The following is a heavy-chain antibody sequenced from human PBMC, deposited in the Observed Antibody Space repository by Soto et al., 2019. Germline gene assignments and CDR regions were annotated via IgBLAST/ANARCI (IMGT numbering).Heavy chain of an antibody. CDR1: GYTFTGYY. CDR2: ISPNSGGT. J-gene: IGHJ6*02. Sequence: GASVKVSCKASGYTFTGYYMHWVRQAPGQGLEWMGWISPNSGGTNYAQKFQGRVTMTRDTSISTAYMELSRLRSDDTAVYYCASPFITDYYGMDVWGQGTTVTVSS. V-gene: IGHV1-2*02. CDR3: ASPFITDYYGMDV. D-gene: IGHD3-22*01.